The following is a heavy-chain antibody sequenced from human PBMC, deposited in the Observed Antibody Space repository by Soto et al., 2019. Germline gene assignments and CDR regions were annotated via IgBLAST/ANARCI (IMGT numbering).Heavy chain of an antibody. CDR2: ISPAGTNQ. J-gene: IGHJ1*01. Sequence: GGSLRLSCVASGFIFSDYAMHWARQAPGKGLEWVALISPAGTNQYYADSAKGRFTISRDNSKNTLYLQMNSLRPEDAGLYYCARENSRISPRLFQHWGHGTLVTVSS. D-gene: IGHD6-6*01. CDR1: GFIFSDYA. V-gene: IGHV3-30-3*01. CDR3: ARENSRISPRLFQH.